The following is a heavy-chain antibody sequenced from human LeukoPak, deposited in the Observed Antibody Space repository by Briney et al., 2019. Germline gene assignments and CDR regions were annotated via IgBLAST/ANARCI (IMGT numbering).Heavy chain of an antibody. J-gene: IGHJ4*02. D-gene: IGHD5-18*01. Sequence: RWASVKVSCKASGYTFTSYDINWVRQATGQGLEWMGWMNPNSGNTGYAQKFQGRVTMTTDTSTSTAYMELRSLRSDDTAVYYCARTPRGRREYSYGYGDYWGQGTLVTVSS. CDR2: MNPNSGNT. V-gene: IGHV1-8*01. CDR1: GYTFTSYD. CDR3: ARTPRGRREYSYGYGDY.